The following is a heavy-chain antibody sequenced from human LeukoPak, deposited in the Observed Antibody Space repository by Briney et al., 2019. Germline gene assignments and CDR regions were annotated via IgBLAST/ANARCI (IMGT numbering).Heavy chain of an antibody. CDR2: IYSGGST. D-gene: IGHD5-18*01. CDR1: GFTVSSNY. V-gene: IGHV3-53*01. CDR3: ASAGYSYGYSDY. Sequence: GGSLRLSCAASGFTVSSNYMSWVRQAPGKGLEWVSVIYSGGSTYYADSVKGRFTIYRDNSKNTLYLQMNSLRAEDTAVYYCASAGYSYGYSDYWGQGTLVTVSS. J-gene: IGHJ4*02.